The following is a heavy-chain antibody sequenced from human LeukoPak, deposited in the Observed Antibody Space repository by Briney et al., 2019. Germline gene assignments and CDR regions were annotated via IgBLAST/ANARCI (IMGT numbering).Heavy chain of an antibody. Sequence: SETLSLTCTVSGGSISSYYWSWIRQPPGKGLEWMGYIYYSGSTNYNPSLKSRVTISVDTSKNQFSLKLSSVTAADTAVYYCARGSEYYYDSSNFDYWGQGTLVTVSS. CDR2: IYYSGST. CDR1: GGSISSYY. V-gene: IGHV4-59*01. D-gene: IGHD3-22*01. CDR3: ARGSEYYYDSSNFDY. J-gene: IGHJ4*02.